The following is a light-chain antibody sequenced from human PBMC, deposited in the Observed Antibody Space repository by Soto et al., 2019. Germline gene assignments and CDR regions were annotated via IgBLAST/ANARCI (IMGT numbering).Light chain of an antibody. Sequence: QSVLTQPRSVSGSPGQSVTISCTITSNDLGGYNYFSWYQQRPGKAPKLIIYDVSKRPSGVPDRFSGSKSGNTASLTISGLQAEDEADYYCCSYAGSYVVIFCGGTKLTVL. CDR3: CSYAGSYVVI. CDR1: SNDLGGYNY. CDR2: DVS. V-gene: IGLV2-11*01. J-gene: IGLJ2*01.